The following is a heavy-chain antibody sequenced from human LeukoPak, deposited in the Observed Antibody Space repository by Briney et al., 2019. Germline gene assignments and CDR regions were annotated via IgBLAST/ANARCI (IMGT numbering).Heavy chain of an antibody. Sequence: SETLSLTCTVSGGSISSGGYYWSWIRQHPGKGLEWIGYIYYSGSTYYNPSLKSRVTISVDTPKNQFSLKLSSVTAADTAVYYCARSSPPDSSGYYLAYNWFDPWGQGTLVTVSS. V-gene: IGHV4-31*03. CDR2: IYYSGST. D-gene: IGHD3-22*01. CDR1: GGSISSGGYY. CDR3: ARSSPPDSSGYYLAYNWFDP. J-gene: IGHJ5*02.